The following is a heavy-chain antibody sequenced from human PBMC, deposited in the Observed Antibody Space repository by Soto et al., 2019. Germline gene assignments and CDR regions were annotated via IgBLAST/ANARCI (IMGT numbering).Heavy chain of an antibody. CDR1: GGSISSGGYY. D-gene: IGHD5-18*01. Sequence: LSLTCTVSGGSISSGGYYWSWIRQHPGKGLEWIGYIYYSGSTYYNPSLKSRVTISVDTSKNQFSLKLSSVTAADTAVYYCARAGATAMVSYIPWFDPWGQGTLVTVSS. CDR3: ARAGATAMVSYIPWFDP. J-gene: IGHJ5*02. V-gene: IGHV4-31*03. CDR2: IYYSGST.